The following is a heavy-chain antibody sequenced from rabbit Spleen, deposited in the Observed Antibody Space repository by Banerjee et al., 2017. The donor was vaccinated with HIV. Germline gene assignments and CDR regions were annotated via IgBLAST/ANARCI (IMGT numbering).Heavy chain of an antibody. Sequence: QSLEESGGDLVKPGGTLTLTCTASGFSFSSSYWMCWVRQAPGKGLEWIACIYTVSGSTWYASWVNGRFTISKASSTTVTLQMTSLTAADTATYFCARDGAGDGGAGYDEDFYFNLWGQGTLVTVS. V-gene: IGHV1S40*01. J-gene: IGHJ4*01. CDR3: ARDGAGDGGAGYDEDFYFNL. CDR1: GFSFSSSYW. CDR2: IYTVSGST. D-gene: IGHD6-1*01.